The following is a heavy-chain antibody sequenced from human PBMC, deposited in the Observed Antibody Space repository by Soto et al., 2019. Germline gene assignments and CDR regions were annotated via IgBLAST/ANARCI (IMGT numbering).Heavy chain of an antibody. D-gene: IGHD6-19*01. Sequence: PSETLSLTCTVSGGSISSSSYYWGWIRHPPGKGLEWIGSIYYSGSTYYNPSLKSRVTKDTSKNQVVLTMTNMDPVDTATYYCAHLGYSSGWDLDYWGQGTLVTVSS. CDR2: IYYSGST. CDR3: AHLGYSSGWDLDY. CDR1: GGSISSSSYY. J-gene: IGHJ4*02. V-gene: IGHV4-39*06.